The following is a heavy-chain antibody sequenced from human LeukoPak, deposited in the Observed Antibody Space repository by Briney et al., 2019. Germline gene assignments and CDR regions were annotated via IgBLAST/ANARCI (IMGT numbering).Heavy chain of an antibody. CDR2: ISGSGGST. V-gene: IGHV3-23*01. Sequence: GGSLRLSCAASGFTFSSYAMSWDRQAPGKGLEWVSAISGSGGSTYYADSVKGRFAISRDTSKDTLYLQMNSLRAEDTAVYYCAKGRYSGSYYNWFDPWGQGTLVTVSS. J-gene: IGHJ5*02. CDR3: AKGRYSGSYYNWFDP. D-gene: IGHD1-26*01. CDR1: GFTFSSYA.